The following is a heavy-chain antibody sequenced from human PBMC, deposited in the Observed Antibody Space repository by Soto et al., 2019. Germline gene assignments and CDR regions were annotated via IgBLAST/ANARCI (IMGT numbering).Heavy chain of an antibody. Sequence: SETLSLTCAVSGGSISSGGYSGSWIRQPPGKGLEWIGYIYHSGSTYYNPSLKSRVTISVDRSKNQFSLKLSSVTAADTAVYYCARDPVGSSSGWFDPWGQGTLVTVS. J-gene: IGHJ5*02. CDR2: IYHSGST. D-gene: IGHD6-6*01. V-gene: IGHV4-30-2*01. CDR1: GGSISSGGYS. CDR3: ARDPVGSSSGWFDP.